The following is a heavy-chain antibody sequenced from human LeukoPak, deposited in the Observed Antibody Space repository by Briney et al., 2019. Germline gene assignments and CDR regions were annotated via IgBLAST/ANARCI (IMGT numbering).Heavy chain of an antibody. CDR3: ASGGLGARKYYSDPFHF. D-gene: IGHD3-10*01. V-gene: IGHV3-53*01. J-gene: IGHJ4*02. Sequence: GGSLRLSCAAPGFTVSSNYMSWVRQAPGKGLEWVSILYSAGSTYYADSVRGRFTISRDSSKNTVCLQMNSLTAEDTAVYYCASGGLGARKYYSDPFHFWGQGTLVTVSS. CDR2: LYSAGST. CDR1: GFTVSSNY.